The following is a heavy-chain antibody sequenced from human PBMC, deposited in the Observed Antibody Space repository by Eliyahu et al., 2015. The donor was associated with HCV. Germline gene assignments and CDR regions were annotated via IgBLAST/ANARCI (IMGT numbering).Heavy chain of an antibody. CDR2: ISSSSSYI. CDR1: GFTFXXYX. CDR3: ARHGVYDYIWGSYRYFDY. Sequence: EVQLVESGGGLVKPGGSLRXSCAASGFTFXXYXXNWXRQAPGKGLEWVSSISSSSSYIYYADSVKGRFTISRDNAKNSLYLQMNSLRAEDTAVYYCARHGVYDYIWGSYRYFDYWGQGTLVTVSS. J-gene: IGHJ4*02. D-gene: IGHD3-16*02. V-gene: IGHV3-21*01.